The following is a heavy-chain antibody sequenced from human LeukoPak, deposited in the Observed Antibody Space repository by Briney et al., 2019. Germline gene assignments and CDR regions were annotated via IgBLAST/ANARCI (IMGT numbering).Heavy chain of an antibody. V-gene: IGHV4-31*03. Sequence: SETLSHTCTVSGGSISSGGYYWSWIRQHPGKGLEWIGYIYYSGSTYYNPSLKSRVTISVDTSKNQFSLKLSSVTAADTAVYYCARAPLGYCSSTSCLDSLYFDYWGQGTLVTVSS. D-gene: IGHD2-2*01. J-gene: IGHJ4*02. CDR2: IYYSGST. CDR3: ARAPLGYCSSTSCLDSLYFDY. CDR1: GGSISSGGYY.